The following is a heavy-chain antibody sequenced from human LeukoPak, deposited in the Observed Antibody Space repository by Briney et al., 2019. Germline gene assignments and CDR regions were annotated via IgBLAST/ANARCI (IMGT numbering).Heavy chain of an antibody. CDR2: IYPGDSDS. Sequence: GESLQISFKGSGSSFTSYWIGWVRPMPGRGLEWMGIIYPGDSDSRYSPSFQGQVTISADKSISTAYLQWSSLKASDTAMYYCARRGPRDCIDNWGQGTLVTVSS. CDR1: GSSFTSYW. D-gene: IGHD2-21*02. J-gene: IGHJ4*02. V-gene: IGHV5-51*01. CDR3: ARRGPRDCIDN.